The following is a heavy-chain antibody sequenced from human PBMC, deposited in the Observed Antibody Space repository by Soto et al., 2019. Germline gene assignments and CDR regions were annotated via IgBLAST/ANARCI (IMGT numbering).Heavy chain of an antibody. J-gene: IGHJ4*03. V-gene: IGHV3-7*05. CDR1: GFPFSGYL. CDR2: INHDGSEM. Sequence: EVQVVESGGGSVQPGGSLRLSCTVSGFPFSGYLMDWVRQAPGKGLEWVANINHDGSEMYYGDSVKGRFTISRDNAKKSLYLQMNSLRVEDTAVYYCARGLVDRWGQGTMVTVSS. CDR3: ARGLVDR. D-gene: IGHD3-10*01.